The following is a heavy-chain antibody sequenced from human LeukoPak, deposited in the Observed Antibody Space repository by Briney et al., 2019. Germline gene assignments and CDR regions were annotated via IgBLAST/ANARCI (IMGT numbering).Heavy chain of an antibody. Sequence: VKPSETLSLTCTVSGGSISGDHWNWIRQPPGKGLEWIGYIYYSGNTNYNPSLKSRVTISVDTSKNQFSLKLNSVTAADTAVYYCARRNDFGIWGQGTMVTVSS. CDR3: ARRNDFGI. CDR2: IYYSGNT. J-gene: IGHJ3*02. CDR1: GGSISGDH. V-gene: IGHV4-59*08.